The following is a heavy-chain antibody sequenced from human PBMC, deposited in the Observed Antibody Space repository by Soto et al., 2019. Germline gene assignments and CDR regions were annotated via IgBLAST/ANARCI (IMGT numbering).Heavy chain of an antibody. CDR2: IGGADGTT. Sequence: GQSRRLYCATSGFPFSLSSTNLARQATAKALEWVSDIGGADGTTSYADSVKGRFTISRDNSKNTLYLQMNSLRAEDTAVYYCAKDQCRGGSCYSFDFWGQGTLVTVSS. V-gene: IGHV3-23*01. J-gene: IGHJ4*02. CDR3: AKDQCRGGSCYSFDF. D-gene: IGHD2-15*01. CDR1: GFPFSLSS.